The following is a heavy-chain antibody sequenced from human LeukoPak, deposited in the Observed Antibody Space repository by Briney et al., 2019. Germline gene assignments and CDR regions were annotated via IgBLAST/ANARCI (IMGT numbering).Heavy chain of an antibody. V-gene: IGHV3-21*01. CDR1: GFYFSSYS. CDR2: INSGSTYM. D-gene: IGHD1-1*01. Sequence: PGGSLRLSCGASGFYFSSYSMSWVRQAPGKGLEWVSSINSGSTYMYYADSVKGRFTISRDNAKNSLHLQMDSLRAEDTAVYFCARVEATTGRNYHYYYMYVWGKGTTVTVSS. J-gene: IGHJ6*03. CDR3: ARVEATTGRNYHYYYMYV.